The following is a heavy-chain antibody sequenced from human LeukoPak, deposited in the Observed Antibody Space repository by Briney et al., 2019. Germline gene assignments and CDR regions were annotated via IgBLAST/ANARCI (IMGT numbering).Heavy chain of an antibody. D-gene: IGHD1-26*01. CDR1: GGSISSYY. CDR2: VYYSGST. V-gene: IGHV4-59*08. Sequence: SGTLSLTCTVSGGSISSYYWSWIRQPPGKELEWLGYVYYSGSTKNNPSLKSRVTISVDTSKNQFSLNLSSVTAADTAVYYCARHGAYSGSYPFDHWGQGTLVTVSS. CDR3: ARHGAYSGSYPFDH. J-gene: IGHJ4*02.